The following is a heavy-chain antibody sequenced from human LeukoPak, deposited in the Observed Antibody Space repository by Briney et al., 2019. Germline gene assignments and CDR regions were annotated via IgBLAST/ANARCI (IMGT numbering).Heavy chain of an antibody. J-gene: IGHJ6*03. CDR2: ISGSGGST. CDR1: GFTFSSYA. CDR3: ARGPTGEDYYYYYMDV. Sequence: GGSLRLSCAASGFTFSSYAMSWVRQAPGKGLEWVSAISGSGGSTYYADSVKGRFTISRDNSKNTLYLQMNSLRAEDTAVYYCARGPTGEDYYYYYMDVWGKGTTVTVSS. D-gene: IGHD7-27*01. V-gene: IGHV3-23*01.